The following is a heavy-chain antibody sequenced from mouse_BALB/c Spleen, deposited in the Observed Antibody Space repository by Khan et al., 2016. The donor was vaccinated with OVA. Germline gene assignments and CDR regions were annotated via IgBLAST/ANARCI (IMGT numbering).Heavy chain of an antibody. V-gene: IGHV9-3-1*01. CDR1: GYTFTIYG. CDR3: ARVGYNGTMDY. J-gene: IGHJ4*01. CDR2: INTYTGEP. Sequence: QVQLKQSGPELRKPGETVKISCKASGYTFTIYGMNWVRQAPGKGLKWMGWINTYTGEPTYADDFKGRFVFSLETSASTAYLQINNLKNEDTATYFCARVGYNGTMDYWGQGTSVTVSS. D-gene: IGHD2-14*01.